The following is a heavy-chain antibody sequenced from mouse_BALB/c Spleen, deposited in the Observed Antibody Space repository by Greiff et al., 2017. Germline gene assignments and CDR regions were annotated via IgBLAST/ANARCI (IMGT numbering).Heavy chain of an antibody. V-gene: IGHV1-15*01. CDR2: IDPETGGT. CDR3: TRRSTIRGAMDY. D-gene: IGHD2-1*01. J-gene: IGHJ4*01. CDR1: GYTFTDYE. Sequence: QVQLQQSGAELVRPGASVTLSCKASGYTFTDYEMHWVKQTPVHGLEWIGAIDPETGGTAYNQKFKGKATLTADKSSSTAYMELRSLTSEDSAVYYCTRRSTIRGAMDYWGQGTSVTVSS.